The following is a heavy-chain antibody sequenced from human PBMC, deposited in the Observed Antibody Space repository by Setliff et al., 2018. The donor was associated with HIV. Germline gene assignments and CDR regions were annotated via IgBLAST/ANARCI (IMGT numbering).Heavy chain of an antibody. CDR2: IYYSGTT. CDR1: GGSINSDNY. J-gene: IGHJ1*01. CDR3: ASRWIVVVTMSMPDEFFVH. Sequence: SETLSLTCSVSGGSINSDNYWGWIRQAPGKGLEWIGSIYYSGTTYYNPSLRGRVTISVDRSKNQFSLTLNSVTAADSATYYCASRWIVVVTMSMPDEFFVHWGHGTLVTVSS. D-gene: IGHD2-21*02. V-gene: IGHV4-39*01.